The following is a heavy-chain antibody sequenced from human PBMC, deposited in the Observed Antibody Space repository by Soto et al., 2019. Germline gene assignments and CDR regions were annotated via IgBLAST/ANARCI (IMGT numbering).Heavy chain of an antibody. CDR3: AKDLTSRSSDYYFDY. V-gene: IGHV3-30*18. CDR1: GFTFSNYG. D-gene: IGHD6-6*01. Sequence: QVQLVESGGGVVQPGRSLRLSCAAFGFTFSNYGIHWVRQAPGKGLEWVAVISYSGNDYHYADSVKGRFTISRDNSKNTLYPPMNSLRDEDTAVYYCAKDLTSRSSDYYFDYWGQGTLVTVSS. CDR2: ISYSGNDY. J-gene: IGHJ4*02.